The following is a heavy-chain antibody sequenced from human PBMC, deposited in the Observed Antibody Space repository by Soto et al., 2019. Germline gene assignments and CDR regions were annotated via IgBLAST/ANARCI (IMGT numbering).Heavy chain of an antibody. J-gene: IGHJ5*02. CDR2: IYYSGST. CDR3: ARAHDDFWSGYRSAGWFDP. D-gene: IGHD3-3*01. Sequence: KASETLSLTCTVSGGSISSGDYYWSWIRQPPGKGLEWIGYIYYSGSTYYNPSLKSRVTISVDTSKNQFSLKLSSVTAADTAVYYCARAHDDFWSGYRSAGWFDPWGQGTLVTVSS. CDR1: GGSISSGDYY. V-gene: IGHV4-30-4*01.